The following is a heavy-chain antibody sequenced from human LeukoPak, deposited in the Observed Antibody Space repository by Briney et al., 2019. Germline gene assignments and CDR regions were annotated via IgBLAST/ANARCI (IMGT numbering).Heavy chain of an antibody. CDR1: GFTFSSFE. D-gene: IGHD6-19*01. CDR3: VISSGWKGGYYFDF. CDR2: ISGSSSTI. V-gene: IGHV3-48*03. Sequence: GGSLRLSCAASGFTFSSFEMNWVRQAPGKGLERVSYISGSSSTIYYADSVKGRFTISRDNAKNSLYLQMNSLRAEDTGVYYCVISSGWKGGYYFDFWGQGTLVTVSA. J-gene: IGHJ4*02.